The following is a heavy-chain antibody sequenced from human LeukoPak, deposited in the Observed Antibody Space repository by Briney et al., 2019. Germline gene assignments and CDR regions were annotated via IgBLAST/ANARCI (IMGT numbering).Heavy chain of an antibody. V-gene: IGHV4-39*01. CDR3: ARLGRTYYDFWSGP. CDR1: GGSISSSTYY. D-gene: IGHD3-3*01. CDR2: IYYRGST. J-gene: IGHJ5*02. Sequence: SETLSLTCTVSGGSISSSTYYWGWICQPPGKGLEWIGTIYYRGSTYYNPSLKSRVTISVDTSKNQFSLKLTSVTAADTAVYYCARLGRTYYDFWSGPWGQGTLVTVSS.